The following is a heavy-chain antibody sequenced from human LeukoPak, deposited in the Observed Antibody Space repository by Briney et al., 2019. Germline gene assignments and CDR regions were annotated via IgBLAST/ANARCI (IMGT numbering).Heavy chain of an antibody. CDR2: IRSKANSYAT. J-gene: IGHJ6*02. CDR3: TRRVGCSSTSCYMSYYYGMDV. CDR1: GFTFSGSA. V-gene: IGHV3-73*01. D-gene: IGHD2-2*02. Sequence: TGGSLKLSCAASGFTFSGSAMHWVRQASGKGLEWVGRIRSKANSYATAYAASVKGRFTISRDDSKNTAYLQMNSLKTEDTAVYYCTRRVGCSSTSCYMSYYYGMDVWGQGTTVTVSS.